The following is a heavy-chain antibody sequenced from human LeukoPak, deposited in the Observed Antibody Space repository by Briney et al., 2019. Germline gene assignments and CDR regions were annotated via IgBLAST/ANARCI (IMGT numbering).Heavy chain of an antibody. Sequence: SVKVSCKASGGTFSSYAISWVRQAPGQGLEWMEGIIPIFGTANYAQKFQGRVTITADESTSTAYMELSSLRSEDTAVYYCARDRPSGGIGHFDYWGQGTLVTVSS. CDR2: IIPIFGTA. D-gene: IGHD1-26*01. CDR1: GGTFSSYA. V-gene: IGHV1-69*13. CDR3: ARDRPSGGIGHFDY. J-gene: IGHJ4*02.